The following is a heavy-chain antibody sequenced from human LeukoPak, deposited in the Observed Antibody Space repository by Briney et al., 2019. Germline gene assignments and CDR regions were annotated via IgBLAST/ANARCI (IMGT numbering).Heavy chain of an antibody. CDR2: TNLNSGGT. J-gene: IGHJ4*02. V-gene: IGHV1-2*02. CDR3: ARVAGGDWYYFDF. CDR1: GYTFTAYY. D-gene: IGHD2-21*02. Sequence: ASVKVSCKASGYTFTAYYMHWVRQAPGQGIGWRGWTNLNSGGTNYAQKYQGRVTMTRDTSISAAYMDLSRLGSDDTDVYYCARVAGGDWYYFDFWAREPWSPSPQ.